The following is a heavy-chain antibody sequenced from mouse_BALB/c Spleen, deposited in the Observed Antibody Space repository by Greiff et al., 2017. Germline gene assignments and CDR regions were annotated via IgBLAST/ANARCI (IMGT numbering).Heavy chain of an antibody. J-gene: IGHJ4*01. CDR3: ARDYDYGDYYAMDY. Sequence: VQLQQSGPGLVQPSQSLSITCTVSGFSLTSYGVHWVRQSPGKGLEWLGVIWSGGSTDYNAAFISRLSISKDNSKSQVFFKMNSLQANDTAIYYCARDYDYGDYYAMDYWGQGTSGTVSS. CDR1: GFSLTSYG. D-gene: IGHD2-4*01. CDR2: IWSGGST. V-gene: IGHV2-2*02.